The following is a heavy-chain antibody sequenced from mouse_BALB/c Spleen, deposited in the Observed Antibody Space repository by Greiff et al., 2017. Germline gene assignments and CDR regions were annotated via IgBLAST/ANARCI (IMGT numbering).Heavy chain of an antibody. CDR2: ISDGGSYT. J-gene: IGHJ4*01. Sequence: EVHLVESGGGLVKPGGSLKLSCAASGFTFSDYYMYWVRQTPEKRLEWVATISDGGSYTYYPDSVKGRFTISRDNAKNNLYLQMSSLKSEDTAMYYCARGDYDGMDYWGQGTSVTVSS. CDR1: GFTFSDYY. V-gene: IGHV5-4*02. CDR3: ARGDYDGMDY.